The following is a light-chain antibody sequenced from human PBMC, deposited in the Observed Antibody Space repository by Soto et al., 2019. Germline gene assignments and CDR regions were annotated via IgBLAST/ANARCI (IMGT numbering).Light chain of an antibody. V-gene: IGKV3-11*02. Sequence: EIVLTRSPATLSWSPGEGATLSCRASQSVGTYLAWYQQRPGQPPRLLMYDASNRATGTPARFRGSGSGRDFTLTISSLEPEDFAVYYCQQRSDWPTFGQGTKV. J-gene: IGKJ1*01. CDR2: DAS. CDR3: QQRSDWPT. CDR1: QSVGTY.